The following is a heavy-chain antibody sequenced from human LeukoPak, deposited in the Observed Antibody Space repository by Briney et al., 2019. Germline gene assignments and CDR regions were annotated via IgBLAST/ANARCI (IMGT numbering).Heavy chain of an antibody. J-gene: IGHJ4*02. D-gene: IGHD1-20*01. CDR2: SSHGGNT. CDR3: ARTGYNFKDTFDS. V-gene: IGHV4-34*01. CDR1: GGSFSGYY. Sequence: SETLSLTCAVYGGSFSGYYWNWIRQPPGKGLEWIGESSHGGNTKYNPSLKSRVTISVDTSKNQFSLKLSSVTAADTAVYYCARTGYNFKDTFDSWGQGTLVTVSS.